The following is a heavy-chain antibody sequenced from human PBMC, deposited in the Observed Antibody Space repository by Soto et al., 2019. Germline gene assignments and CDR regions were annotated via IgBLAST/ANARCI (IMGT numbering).Heavy chain of an antibody. CDR3: AKDRDTMVRGVTVFDY. J-gene: IGHJ4*02. Sequence: PGGSLRLSCAASGFTFSSYGMHWVRQAPGKGLEWVAVISYDGSNKYYADSVKGRFTISRDNSKNTLYLQMNSLRAEDTAVYYCAKDRDTMVRGVTVFDYWGQGTLVTVSS. V-gene: IGHV3-30*18. CDR1: GFTFSSYG. CDR2: ISYDGSNK. D-gene: IGHD3-10*01.